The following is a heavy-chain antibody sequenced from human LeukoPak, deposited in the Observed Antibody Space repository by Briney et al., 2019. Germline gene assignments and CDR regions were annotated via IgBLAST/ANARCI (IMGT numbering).Heavy chain of an antibody. Sequence: PGGSLRLSCAASGFTFSSYSMNWVRQAPGKGLEWVSYISSSGNTRYYADSVKGRFTISRDNANDSLYLQMNSLRAEDTAVYYCVRDRNGGCFDPWGQGTLVTVSS. D-gene: IGHD2-8*01. J-gene: IGHJ5*02. CDR1: GFTFSSYS. V-gene: IGHV3-48*04. CDR2: ISSSGNTR. CDR3: VRDRNGGCFDP.